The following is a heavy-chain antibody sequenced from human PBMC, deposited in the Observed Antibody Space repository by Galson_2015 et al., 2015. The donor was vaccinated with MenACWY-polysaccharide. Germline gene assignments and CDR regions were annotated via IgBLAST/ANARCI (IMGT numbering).Heavy chain of an antibody. J-gene: IGHJ6*02. Sequence: SLRLSCAASGFTFSSYWMTWVRQAPGKGLEWVANIKKDGSEKYYVDSVKGRFTISRDNSKNSLYLQMHSLRAEDTAVYSCARGHYGMDAWGQGTTDTGSS. CDR2: IKKDGSEK. CDR3: ARGHYGMDA. V-gene: IGHV3-7*01. CDR1: GFTFSSYW.